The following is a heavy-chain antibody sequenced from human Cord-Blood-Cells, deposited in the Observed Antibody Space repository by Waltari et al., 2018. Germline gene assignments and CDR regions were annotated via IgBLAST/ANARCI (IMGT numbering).Heavy chain of an antibody. Sequence: QVQLQESGPGLVKPSETLSLTCTVSGYSISSGYYWGWIRQPPGKGLEWIGSIYHSGSTYYNPSLKSRVTISVDTSKNQFSLKLSSVTAADTAVYYCARVNYSNYFDYWGQGTLFTVSS. D-gene: IGHD4-4*01. V-gene: IGHV4-38-2*02. CDR2: IYHSGST. CDR3: ARVNYSNYFDY. CDR1: GYSISSGYY. J-gene: IGHJ4*02.